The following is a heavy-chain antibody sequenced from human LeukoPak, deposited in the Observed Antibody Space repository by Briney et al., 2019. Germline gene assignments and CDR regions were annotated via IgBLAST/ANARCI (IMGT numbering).Heavy chain of an antibody. Sequence: ASVKVSCKASGYIYYFHWVRQAPGQGLEWMGWINPKSGDTNYAQKFQGRVTMTRDTSINTAYMELNSLRSDDTAVYYCAKDLKTYYYGSGSDNAFDIWGQGTMVTVSS. D-gene: IGHD3-10*01. CDR2: INPKSGDT. CDR3: AKDLKTYYYGSGSDNAFDI. V-gene: IGHV1-2*02. CDR1: GYIYY. J-gene: IGHJ3*02.